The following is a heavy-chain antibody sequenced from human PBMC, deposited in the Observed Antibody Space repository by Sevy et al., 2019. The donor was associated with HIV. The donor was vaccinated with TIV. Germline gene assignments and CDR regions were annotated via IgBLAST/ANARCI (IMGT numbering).Heavy chain of an antibody. V-gene: IGHV1-24*01. Sequence: ASVKVSCKVSGYTLSQLSMLWVRLAPGKGLEWMGSFDPEDDETIYAQKFQDRVTMTEDTSTNTAYMELSSLRSEDTAVYYCATTKDYYESSGDPFDYWGQGTLVTVSS. J-gene: IGHJ4*02. CDR3: ATTKDYYESSGDPFDY. D-gene: IGHD3-22*01. CDR2: FDPEDDET. CDR1: GYTLSQLS.